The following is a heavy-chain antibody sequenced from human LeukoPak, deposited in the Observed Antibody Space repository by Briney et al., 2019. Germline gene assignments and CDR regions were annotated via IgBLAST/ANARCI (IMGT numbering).Heavy chain of an antibody. J-gene: IGHJ5*02. Sequence: PSETLSLTCTVSGGSISSSGYYWGWIRQPPGKGLEWIGSIYYSGSTYYNPSLKSRVTISVDTSKNQFSLKLSSVTAADTAVYYCARLHSSSWYDWFDPWGQGTLVTVSS. V-gene: IGHV4-39*01. CDR2: IYYSGST. CDR1: GGSISSSGYY. CDR3: ARLHSSSWYDWFDP. D-gene: IGHD6-13*01.